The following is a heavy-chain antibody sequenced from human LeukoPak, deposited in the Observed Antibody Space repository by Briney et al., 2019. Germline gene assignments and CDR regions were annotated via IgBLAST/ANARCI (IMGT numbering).Heavy chain of an antibody. CDR3: ARGREDCSSTSCPAPFDY. Sequence: ASVKVSCKASGGTFISYAISWVRQAPGQGLEWMGGIIPIFGTANYAQKFQGRVTIPTDESTSTAYMELSSLRSEDTAVYSCARGREDCSSTSCPAPFDYWGQGTLVTVSS. CDR1: GGTFISYA. CDR2: IIPIFGTA. D-gene: IGHD2-2*01. J-gene: IGHJ4*02. V-gene: IGHV1-69*05.